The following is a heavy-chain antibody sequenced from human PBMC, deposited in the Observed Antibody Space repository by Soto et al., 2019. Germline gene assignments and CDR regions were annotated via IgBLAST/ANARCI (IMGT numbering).Heavy chain of an antibody. CDR2: TYYRSKWYN. CDR3: ARDRALRSDNNWFDP. V-gene: IGHV6-1*01. Sequence: TLSLSCAISGDSVSSNSAAWNWIRQSPSRGLEWLGRTYYRSKWYNDYAVSAKSRITIHPDTSKNQISLQLSSVAPEDTAVYYCARDRALRSDNNWFDPWGQGTLVTVSS. CDR1: GDSVSSNSAA. D-gene: IGHD1-26*01. J-gene: IGHJ5*02.